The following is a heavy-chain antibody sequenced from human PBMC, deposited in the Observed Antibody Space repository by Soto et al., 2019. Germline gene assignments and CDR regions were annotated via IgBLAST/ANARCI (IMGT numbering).Heavy chain of an antibody. CDR3: AHVNTKPYYFDY. J-gene: IGHJ4*02. V-gene: IGHV2-5*02. CDR2: IYWDDDK. D-gene: IGHD3-22*01. CDR1: GFSLSTSGVG. Sequence: QITLKESGPTLVKPTQTLTLTCTFSGFSLSTSGVGVGWIRQPPGKALEWLALIYWDDDKRYSPSLKSRLTITKDTSKNQVVLTMTNLDPVDTATYYCAHVNTKPYYFDYWGQGTLVTVSS.